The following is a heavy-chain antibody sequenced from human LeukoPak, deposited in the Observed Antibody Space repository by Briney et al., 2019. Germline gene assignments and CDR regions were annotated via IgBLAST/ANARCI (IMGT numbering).Heavy chain of an antibody. V-gene: IGHV4-39*07. CDR3: ARAPIVVVSTPSFDT. CDR1: GGSISSSSYY. D-gene: IGHD3-22*01. Sequence: SETLSLTCTVSGGSISSSSYYWGWIRQPPGKGLEWIGSIYYSGSTIYTPSLKSRLAISRDTSSDQFSLRLTSVTAADTAVYYCARAPIVVVSTPSFDTWGQGILVTVSS. CDR2: IYYSGST. J-gene: IGHJ4*02.